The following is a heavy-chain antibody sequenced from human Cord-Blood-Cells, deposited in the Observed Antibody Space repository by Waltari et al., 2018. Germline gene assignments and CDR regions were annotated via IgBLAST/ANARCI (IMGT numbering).Heavy chain of an antibody. J-gene: IGHJ4*02. CDR3: ARGVKIAAAGSGSYYDY. CDR1: GDSVSSNSAA. V-gene: IGHV6-1*01. Sequence: QVQLQQSGPGQVKASQTLSLTCAIPGDSVSSNSAAWTWTRQSHSKGREWLGRTYYRSKWYNDYSVSVKSRITINPYTSKNQFSLQLNSVTPEDTAVYYCARGVKIAAAGSGSYYDYWGQGTLVTVSS. CDR2: TYYRSKWYN. D-gene: IGHD6-13*01.